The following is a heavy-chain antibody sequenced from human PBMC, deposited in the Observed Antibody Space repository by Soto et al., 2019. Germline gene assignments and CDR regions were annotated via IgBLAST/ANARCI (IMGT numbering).Heavy chain of an antibody. CDR3: AREYSLAVVAPGY. Sequence: PGESLKISCKGSGYSFTSYWIGWVRQMPGKGLEWMGIIYPGDSDTRYSPSFQGQVTISRDNSKSTLYLQMNSLRAEDTSVYYCAREYSLAVVAPGYWGQGILVTVSS. CDR1: GYSFTSYW. CDR2: IYPGDSDT. D-gene: IGHD2-15*01. V-gene: IGHV5-51*01. J-gene: IGHJ4*02.